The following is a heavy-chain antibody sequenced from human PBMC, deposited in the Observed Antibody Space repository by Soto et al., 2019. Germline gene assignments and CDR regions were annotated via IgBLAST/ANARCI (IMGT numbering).Heavy chain of an antibody. CDR3: ARRGSSGSFEI. CDR1: GDSVSSNSVV. V-gene: IGHV6-1*01. J-gene: IGHJ3*02. CDR2: THYRSRWYS. Sequence: SQTLSLTCAISGDSVSSNSVVWNWIRQSPSRGLEWLGRTHYRSRWYSDYAVSVKSRITINPDTSKNHFSLQLKSLTPEDTAVYYCARRGSSGSFEIWGQGTMVTVSS. D-gene: IGHD6-19*01.